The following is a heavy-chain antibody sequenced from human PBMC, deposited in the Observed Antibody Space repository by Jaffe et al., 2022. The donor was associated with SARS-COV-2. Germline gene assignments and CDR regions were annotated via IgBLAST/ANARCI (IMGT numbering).Heavy chain of an antibody. D-gene: IGHD3-3*01. CDR1: GFTFDDYA. CDR2: ISWNSGSI. J-gene: IGHJ4*02. CDR3: AKSNLLFLEGGFDY. V-gene: IGHV3-9*01. Sequence: EVQLVESGGGLVQPGRSLRLSCAASGFTFDDYAMHWVRQAPGKGLEWVSGISWNSGSIGYADSVKGRFTISRDNAKNSLYLQMNSLRAEDTALYYCAKSNLLFLEGGFDYWGQGTLVTVSS.